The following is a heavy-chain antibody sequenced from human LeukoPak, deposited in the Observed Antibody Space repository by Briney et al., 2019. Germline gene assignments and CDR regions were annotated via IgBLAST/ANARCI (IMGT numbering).Heavy chain of an antibody. Sequence: GGSLRLSCAASEFTFSDYYMSWIRQAPGRGLEWVSYISSSGNIIYYADSVKGRFTISRDNAKNSPYLQMNSLRAEDTAVYYCARGLGAIYGGNPGDAWGPGTLVTVSS. CDR2: ISSSGNII. CDR1: EFTFSDYY. D-gene: IGHD4-23*01. J-gene: IGHJ5*02. V-gene: IGHV3-11*01. CDR3: ARGLGAIYGGNPGDA.